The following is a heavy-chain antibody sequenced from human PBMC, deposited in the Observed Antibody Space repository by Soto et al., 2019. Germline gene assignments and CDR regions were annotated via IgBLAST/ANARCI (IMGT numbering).Heavy chain of an antibody. V-gene: IGHV3-64*01. CDR1: GFTFSSYA. Sequence: GGSLRLSCAASGFTFSSYAMHWVRQAPGKGLEYVSAISSNGGSTYYANSVKGRFTISRDNSKNTLYLQMGSLRAEDMAVYYWARRGNSYYYYGMDVWGQGTTVTVSS. CDR3: ARRGNSYYYYGMDV. CDR2: ISSNGGST. D-gene: IGHD2-21*02. J-gene: IGHJ6*02.